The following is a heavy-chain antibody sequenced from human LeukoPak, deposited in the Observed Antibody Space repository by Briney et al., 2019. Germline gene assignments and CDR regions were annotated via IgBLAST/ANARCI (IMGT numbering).Heavy chain of an antibody. D-gene: IGHD6-19*01. CDR2: IYHGSA. CDR3: AREGGRQWLVSGALDS. V-gene: IGHV4-61*01. CDR1: DDSVSSSRYY. J-gene: IGHJ5*01. Sequence: SDTLSLTCTVSDDSVSSSRYYWTWIRQPPGKGLEWIVYIYHGSATYNPSLESRVTLSMDTSKNQYSLKMTSVTAADTAVYYCAREGGRQWLVSGALDSWGQGTLVTVSS.